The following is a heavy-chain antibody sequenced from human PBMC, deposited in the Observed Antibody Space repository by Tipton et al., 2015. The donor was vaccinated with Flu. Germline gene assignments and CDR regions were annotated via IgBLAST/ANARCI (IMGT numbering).Heavy chain of an antibody. V-gene: IGHV4-38-2*01. Sequence: LRLSCSVSGYSIRSAYYGGWVRRPPRKGLEWIGTIYHSGTTYYNPSLKSRLTISVATSKNQFSLRLSSVTAADTAVYYCARHTGDSVRGVIDYWGQGTLITVSS. D-gene: IGHD3-10*02. CDR1: GYSIRSAYY. CDR3: ARHTGDSVRGVIDY. CDR2: IYHSGTT. J-gene: IGHJ4*02.